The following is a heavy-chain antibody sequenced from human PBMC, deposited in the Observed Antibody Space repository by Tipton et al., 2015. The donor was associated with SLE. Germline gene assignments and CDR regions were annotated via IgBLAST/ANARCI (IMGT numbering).Heavy chain of an antibody. V-gene: IGHV3-23*01. J-gene: IGHJ4*02. CDR2: TSGSGGKT. CDR3: AREGSSSLFDY. Sequence: GSLRLSCAASGFNFSNYAMSWVRQAPGKGLEWVSGTSGSGGKTFYADSLKGRVTMSRDNSKNTLYLQMNSLRAEDTAVYYCAREGSSSLFDYWGQGTLVTVSS. CDR1: GFNFSNYA. D-gene: IGHD6-13*01.